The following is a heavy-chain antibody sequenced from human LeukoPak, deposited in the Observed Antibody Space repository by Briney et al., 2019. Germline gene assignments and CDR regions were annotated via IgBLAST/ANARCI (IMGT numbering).Heavy chain of an antibody. CDR3: VKATGSQPRAGAFDF. D-gene: IGHD1-26*01. V-gene: IGHV3-9*01. CDR1: GFTFDDHA. J-gene: IGHJ3*01. Sequence: GGSLRLSCAASGFTFDDHAMNWVRQAPGKGLEWVAGISWNSGRIGYADSVKGRFTISRDNTKNSLDLQMSSLRTEDTALYYCVKATGSQPRAGAFDFWGQGTRATVSP. CDR2: ISWNSGRI.